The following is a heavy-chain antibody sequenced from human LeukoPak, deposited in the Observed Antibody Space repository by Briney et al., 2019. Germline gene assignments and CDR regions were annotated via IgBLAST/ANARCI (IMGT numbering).Heavy chain of an antibody. CDR2: ISGSGVGT. D-gene: IGHD3-9*01. V-gene: IGHV3-23*01. J-gene: IGHJ4*02. CDR3: AKTLDDILTGYYYYFDY. CDR1: GFTFSSYT. Sequence: GGSLRLSCAASGFTFSSYTMGWVRLAPGKGLEWVSTISGSGVGTYYADSVKGRFTISRDNSKNTLYLQMNSLRAEDTAVYYCAKTLDDILTGYYYYFDYWGQGTLVTVSS.